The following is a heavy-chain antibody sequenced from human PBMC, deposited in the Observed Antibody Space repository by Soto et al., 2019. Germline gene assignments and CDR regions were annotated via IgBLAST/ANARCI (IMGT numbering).Heavy chain of an antibody. V-gene: IGHV1-46*01. CDR2: INPGGGRT. J-gene: IGHJ6*02. D-gene: IGHD2-2*01. CDR3: ARDVSGPGATYVMDV. Sequence: QVQLVQSGADVKKPGASVKVSCKASGYIFSSHCIYWVRQAPVQGLQWMGIINPGGGRTAYAQKFQGRVTLTRDMSTSTVYMELTSLTYDDTAVYYCARDVSGPGATYVMDVWGQGTTVTVSS. CDR1: GYIFSSHC.